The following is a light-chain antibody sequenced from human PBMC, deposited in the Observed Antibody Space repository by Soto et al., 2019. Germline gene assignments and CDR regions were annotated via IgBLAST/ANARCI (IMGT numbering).Light chain of an antibody. Sequence: DIVLTQSPATLSLSPGERATLSCRASQSVRSYLAWYQQKPGQAPRLLIYDASNRATGIPDRFSGSGSGTDITLTISSLEPEDFAFYYCQQRSNWPLTFGGGTKVE. CDR3: QQRSNWPLT. CDR2: DAS. J-gene: IGKJ4*01. V-gene: IGKV3-11*01. CDR1: QSVRSY.